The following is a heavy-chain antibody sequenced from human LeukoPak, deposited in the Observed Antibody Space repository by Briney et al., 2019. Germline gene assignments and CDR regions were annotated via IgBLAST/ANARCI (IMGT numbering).Heavy chain of an antibody. J-gene: IGHJ4*02. Sequence: GGSLRLSCAASGFTFSNYAMNWVRQAPGKGLEWVSAITGNGGSTYYADSVKGRFTITRDNSKNTLYLQMNSLRAEDTAVYYCAKDGSKYYDFWSGYSPLVAPFDYWGQGTLVTVSS. CDR3: AKDGSKYYDFWSGYSPLVAPFDY. V-gene: IGHV3-23*01. CDR2: ITGNGGST. CDR1: GFTFSNYA. D-gene: IGHD3-3*01.